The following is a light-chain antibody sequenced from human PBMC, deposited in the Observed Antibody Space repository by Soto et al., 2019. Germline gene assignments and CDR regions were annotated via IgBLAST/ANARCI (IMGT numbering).Light chain of an antibody. CDR1: GSNIGSNY. J-gene: IGLJ3*02. CDR2: DND. CDR3: GTWDSILNDWM. Sequence: QSVLTQPPSVSAAPGQRVTIYCSGSGSNIGSNYLSWYQQLPGTAPKLLLYDNDKRPSGNPARFAASKSGTSATLDIAGLETGDEAYYNCGTWDSILNDWMFGGGTKLTVL. V-gene: IGLV1-51*01.